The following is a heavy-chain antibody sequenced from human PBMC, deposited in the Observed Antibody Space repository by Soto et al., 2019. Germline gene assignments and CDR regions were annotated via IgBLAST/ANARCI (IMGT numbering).Heavy chain of an antibody. Sequence: PGEALKISCKGSGYSFTSYWIGWVPQMPGKGLEWMGIIDPGGSDTRYSPSFQGQVTISADKSISTAYLQWSSLKASDTAMYYCARLSTYYYYGMDVWGQGTTVTVSS. J-gene: IGHJ6*02. V-gene: IGHV5-51*01. CDR2: IDPGGSDT. CDR1: GYSFTSYW. CDR3: ARLSTYYYYGMDV.